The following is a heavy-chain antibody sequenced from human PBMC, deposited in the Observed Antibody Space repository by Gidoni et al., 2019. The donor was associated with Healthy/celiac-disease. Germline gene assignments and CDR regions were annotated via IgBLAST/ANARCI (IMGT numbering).Heavy chain of an antibody. CDR2: IRSKAYGGTT. CDR3: TREDSFDAFDI. CDR1: GFTFGDYA. J-gene: IGHJ3*02. D-gene: IGHD3-22*01. Sequence: EVQLVASGGGLVKPGRSLRLSCTASGFTFGDYAMSWFRQATGKGLEWVGFIRSKAYGGTTEYAASVKGRFTISRDDSKSIAYLQMNSMKTEDTAVYYCTREDSFDAFDIWGQGTMVTVSS. V-gene: IGHV3-49*05.